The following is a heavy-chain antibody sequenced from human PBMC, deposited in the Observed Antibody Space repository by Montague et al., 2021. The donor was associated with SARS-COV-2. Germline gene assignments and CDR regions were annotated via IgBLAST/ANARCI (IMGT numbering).Heavy chain of an antibody. D-gene: IGHD1-1*01. Sequence: SETLSLTCGVSGESISGYYWSWIRQSPGKGLEWIGFVHYTGYTDYNPSLKNRVTISLYTPSNHLSLRLRSLTAADTAVYYCARAQNICFIANCVHHFDSWGLGALVTVSS. J-gene: IGHJ4*02. V-gene: IGHV4-59*01. CDR2: VHYTGYT. CDR1: GESISGYY. CDR3: ARAQNICFIANCVHHFDS.